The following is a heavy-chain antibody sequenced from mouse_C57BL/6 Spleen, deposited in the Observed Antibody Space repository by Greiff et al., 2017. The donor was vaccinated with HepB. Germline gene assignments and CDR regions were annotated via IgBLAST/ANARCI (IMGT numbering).Heavy chain of an antibody. Sequence: VQLQQSGAELARPGASVKLSCKASGYTFTSYGISWVKQRTGQGLEWIGEIYPRSGNTYYNEKFKGKATLTADKSSRTAYMELRSLTSEDSAVYFCARRDTTVVEGYCFDYWGQGTTLTVSS. CDR1: GYTFTSYG. D-gene: IGHD1-1*01. V-gene: IGHV1-81*01. CDR2: IYPRSGNT. CDR3: ARRDTTVVEGYCFDY. J-gene: IGHJ2*01.